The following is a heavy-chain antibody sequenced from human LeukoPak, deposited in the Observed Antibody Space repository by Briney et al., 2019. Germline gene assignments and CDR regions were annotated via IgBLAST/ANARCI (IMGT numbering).Heavy chain of an antibody. V-gene: IGHV3-30*04. CDR1: GFTLSSYA. CDR2: ISYDGSNK. CDR3: ARVQRGIAVALDY. D-gene: IGHD6-19*01. J-gene: IGHJ4*02. Sequence: PGGSLRLSCAASGFTLSSYAMHWVRQAPGKGLEWVAVISYDGSNKYYADSVKGRFTISRDNSKNTLYLQMNSLRAEDTAVYYCARVQRGIAVALDYWGQGTLATVSS.